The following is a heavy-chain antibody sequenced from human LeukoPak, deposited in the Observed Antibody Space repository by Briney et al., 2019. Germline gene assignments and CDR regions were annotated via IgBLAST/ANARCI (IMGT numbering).Heavy chain of an antibody. CDR3: ARGRWGDAFEGSSFDP. J-gene: IGHJ5*02. V-gene: IGHV4-34*01. CDR1: SGSFSGYY. D-gene: IGHD2-15*01. CDR2: INHSGNT. Sequence: SETLSLTCAVYSGSFSGYYWSWIRQPPGRGLEWIGEINHSGNTIYNPSLKSRVTLSVDTSKNQFSLKLHSVTVADTAVYYCARGRWGDAFEGSSFDPWGQGNVVTVSS.